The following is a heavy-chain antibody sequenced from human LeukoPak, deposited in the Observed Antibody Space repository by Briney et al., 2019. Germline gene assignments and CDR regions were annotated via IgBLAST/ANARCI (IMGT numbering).Heavy chain of an antibody. CDR2: MNPNSGNT. CDR3: ARGPSRDYGSGSSWFDP. CDR1: GYTFTTYD. D-gene: IGHD3-10*01. V-gene: IGHV1-8*01. Sequence: ASVKVSCKASGYTFTTYDTNWVRQVTGQGLEWMGWMNPNSGNTGYAQKIQGRVTMTRNTSINTAYMELSSLRSEDTAVYYCARGPSRDYGSGSSWFDPWGQGTLVTVSS. J-gene: IGHJ5*02.